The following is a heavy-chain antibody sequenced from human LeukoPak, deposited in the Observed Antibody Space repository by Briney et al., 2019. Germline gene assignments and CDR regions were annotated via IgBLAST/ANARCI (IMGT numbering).Heavy chain of an antibody. Sequence: PGRSLRLSCAASGFTFSSYGMHWVRQAPGKGLEWVAVISYGGSNKYYADSVKGRFTISRDNSKNTLYLQMNSLRAEDTAVYYCAKSPLGAAAGTGWFDPWGQGTLVTVSS. CDR1: GFTFSSYG. J-gene: IGHJ5*02. V-gene: IGHV3-30*18. D-gene: IGHD6-13*01. CDR3: AKSPLGAAAGTGWFDP. CDR2: ISYGGSNK.